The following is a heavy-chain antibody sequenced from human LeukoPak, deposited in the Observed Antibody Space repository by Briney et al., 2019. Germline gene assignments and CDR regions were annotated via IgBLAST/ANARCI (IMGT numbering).Heavy chain of an antibody. CDR2: IYTSGST. CDR1: GGSISSGSYY. D-gene: IGHD5-24*01. CDR3: ARGKSRDGYNSLFDY. V-gene: IGHV4-61*02. J-gene: IGHJ4*02. Sequence: SETLSLTCTVSGGSISSGSYYWSWIRQPAGKGLEWIGRIYTSGSTNYNPSLKSRVTISVDTSKNQFSLKLSSVTAADTAVYYCARGKSRDGYNSLFDYWGQGTLVTVSS.